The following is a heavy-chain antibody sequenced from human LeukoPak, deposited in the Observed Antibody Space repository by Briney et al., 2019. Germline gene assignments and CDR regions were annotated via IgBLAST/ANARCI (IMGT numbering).Heavy chain of an antibody. V-gene: IGHV4-38-2*02. Sequence: PSETLSRTCAVSGYSISSGYYWGWVRQPPGKGLEWIGSIYHSGSSYYNPSLKSRVTISVDTSKNQFSLMLSSVTAADTAVYYCAREGRYCSGGSCYSYWFDPWGQGTLVTVSS. CDR1: GYSISSGYY. D-gene: IGHD2-15*01. CDR2: IYHSGSS. J-gene: IGHJ5*02. CDR3: AREGRYCSGGSCYSYWFDP.